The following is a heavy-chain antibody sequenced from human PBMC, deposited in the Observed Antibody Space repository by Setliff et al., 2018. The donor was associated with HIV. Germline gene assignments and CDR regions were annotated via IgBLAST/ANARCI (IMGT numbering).Heavy chain of an antibody. CDR1: GYGFSSYW. J-gene: IGHJ5*02. D-gene: IGHD4-17*01. V-gene: IGHV5-51*01. CDR3: ARVFGSTVTMGLWFDT. CDR2: IYPGDSDT. Sequence: GESLKISCKGSGYGFSSYWIAWVRQMPGKGLEWLGVIYPGDSDTRYSPSFQGQVSISADKSLDTVFLQWSSLKASDTATYFCARVFGSTVTMGLWFDTWGQGTQVTVSS.